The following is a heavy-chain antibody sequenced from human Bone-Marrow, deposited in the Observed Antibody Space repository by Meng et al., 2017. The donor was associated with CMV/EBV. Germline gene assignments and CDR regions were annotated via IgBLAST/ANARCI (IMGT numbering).Heavy chain of an antibody. CDR2: ISHDGSSK. D-gene: IGHD3-16*01. CDR3: ARDYDGIDS. V-gene: IGHV3-30-3*01. J-gene: IGHJ4*02. Sequence: LRLSCAASGFTFSSYAMYWVRQAPGKGLEWVADISHDGSSKHYGDSVTGRFTISRYNSKKTLYLQMNSLRAEDTAVYYCARDYDGIDSWGQGTLVTVSS. CDR1: GFTFSSYA.